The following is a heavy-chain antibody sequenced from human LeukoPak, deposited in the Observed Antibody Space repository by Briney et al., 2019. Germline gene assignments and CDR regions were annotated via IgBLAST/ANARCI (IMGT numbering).Heavy chain of an antibody. CDR3: AREQYYYDSSGLDY. CDR2: IYTSGST. J-gene: IGHJ4*02. V-gene: IGHV4-4*07. CDR1: GGSISSYY. Sequence: SETLSLTCTVSGGSISSYYWSSIRQPAGKGLEWIGRIYTSGSTNYNPSLKSRVTMSVDTSKNQFSLKLSSVTAADTAVYYCAREQYYYDSSGLDYWGQGTLVTVSS. D-gene: IGHD3-22*01.